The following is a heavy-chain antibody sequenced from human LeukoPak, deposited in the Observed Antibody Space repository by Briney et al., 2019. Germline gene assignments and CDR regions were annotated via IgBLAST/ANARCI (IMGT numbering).Heavy chain of an antibody. J-gene: IGHJ4*02. CDR1: EFTFSTYG. Sequence: GGSLRLSCAASEFTFSTYGMSWVRQAPGKGLEWVSTIGAATYYADSVKGRFIISRDNSKNTLYLQMNSLGAEDTAIYYCAKRVGGSPYYFDYWGQGTPVTVSS. CDR2: IGAAT. CDR3: AKRVGGSPYYFDY. D-gene: IGHD4-23*01. V-gene: IGHV3-23*01.